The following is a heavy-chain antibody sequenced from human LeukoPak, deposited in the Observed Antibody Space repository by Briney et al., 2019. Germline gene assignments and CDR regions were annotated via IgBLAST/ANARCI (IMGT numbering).Heavy chain of an antibody. CDR3: AKEVGGFEGFDI. D-gene: IGHD5-12*01. Sequence: QTGGSLRLSCAASGFTVSSNYMSWVRQAPGKGLEWVSVIYSGGSTYYADSVKGRFTISRDNSKNTLYLQMNSLSTEDTAVYFCAKEVGGFEGFDIWGQGAQVTVSS. J-gene: IGHJ4*02. V-gene: IGHV3-53*05. CDR2: IYSGGST. CDR1: GFTVSSNY.